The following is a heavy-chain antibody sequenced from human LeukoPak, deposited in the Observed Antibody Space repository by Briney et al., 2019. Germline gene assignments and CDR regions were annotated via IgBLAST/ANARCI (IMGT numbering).Heavy chain of an antibody. D-gene: IGHD3-22*01. Sequence: RSGGSLRLSCAASGFTFSSYSMNWVRQAPGKGLEWVSSISSSSSYIYYADSVKGRFTISRDNAKNSLYLQMNSLRAEDTAVYYCARAPRYYYDSSGYEVRVPDLDYWGQGTLVTVSS. CDR2: ISSSSSYI. J-gene: IGHJ4*02. CDR3: ARAPRYYYDSSGYEVRVPDLDY. CDR1: GFTFSSYS. V-gene: IGHV3-21*01.